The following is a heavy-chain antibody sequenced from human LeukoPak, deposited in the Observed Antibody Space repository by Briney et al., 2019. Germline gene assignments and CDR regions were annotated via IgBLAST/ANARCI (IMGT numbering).Heavy chain of an antibody. V-gene: IGHV3-23*01. CDR2: VGSDGRIT. J-gene: IGHJ4*02. D-gene: IGHD2-8*02. Sequence: PGGSLRLSCAASGFTFSTYTMNWVRQAPGEGLEWVSGVGSDGRITHYADSVKGRLTISRDNSKNTLYLQMSSLRAEDTAVYYCAKDRVPDGVWSFDYWGQGSLVIVSS. CDR1: GFTFSTYT. CDR3: AKDRVPDGVWSFDY.